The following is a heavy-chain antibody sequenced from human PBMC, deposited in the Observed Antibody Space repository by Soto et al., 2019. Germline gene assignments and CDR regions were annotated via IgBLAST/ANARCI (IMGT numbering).Heavy chain of an antibody. CDR1: GGTFSSYA. J-gene: IGHJ4*02. CDR2: IIPIFGTA. CDR3: ASKGPARYYYDSSGPWDY. Sequence: QVQLVQSGAEVKKPGSSVKVSCKASGGTFSSYAISWVRQAPGQGLEWMGGIIPIFGTANYAQKFRGRVTITAYESTSTAYMELSSLRSEDSAVYYCASKGPARYYYDSSGPWDYWGQGTLVTVSS. D-gene: IGHD3-22*01. V-gene: IGHV1-69*01.